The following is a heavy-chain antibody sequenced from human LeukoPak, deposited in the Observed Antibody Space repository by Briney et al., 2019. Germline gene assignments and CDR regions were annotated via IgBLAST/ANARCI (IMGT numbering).Heavy chain of an antibody. V-gene: IGHV4-61*01. CDR2: IYYSGST. J-gene: IGHJ4*02. Sequence: SETLSLTCTVSGGSISSGSYYWNWIRQPPGKGLEWIGYIYYSGSTNYNPSLKSRVTISVDTSKNQFSLKLSSVTAADTAVYYCARVVYYGSGSYIDYWGQGTLVTVSS. D-gene: IGHD3-10*01. CDR3: ARVVYYGSGSYIDY. CDR1: GGSISSGSYY.